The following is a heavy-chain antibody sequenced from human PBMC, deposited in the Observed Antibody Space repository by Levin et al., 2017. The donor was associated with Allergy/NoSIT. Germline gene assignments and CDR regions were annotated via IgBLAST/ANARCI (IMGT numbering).Heavy chain of an antibody. CDR3: THSRPPLRTRHFDY. CDR1: GFSLSSPGVG. V-gene: IGHV2-5*02. D-gene: IGHD4-17*01. J-gene: IGHJ4*02. Sequence: SGPTLVKPTQTLTLTCSYSGFSLSSPGVGVGWVRQSPGKALEWLALIYWDEDKRYSPSLRSRLTITMDTSKNQVFLRKANMAPVDTATYYCTHSRPPLRTRHFDYWGQGALVNVSS. CDR2: IYWDEDK.